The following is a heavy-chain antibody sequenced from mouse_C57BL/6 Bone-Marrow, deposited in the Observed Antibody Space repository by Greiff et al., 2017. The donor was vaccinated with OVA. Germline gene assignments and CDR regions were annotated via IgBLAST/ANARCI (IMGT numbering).Heavy chain of an antibody. CDR1: GYSITSGYY. V-gene: IGHV3-6*01. D-gene: IGHD1-1*01. CDR2: ISYDGSN. J-gene: IGHJ3*01. Sequence: EVQLVESGPGLVKPSQSLSLTCSVTGYSITSGYYWNWIRQFPGNKLEWMGYISYDGSNNYNPSLKNRISITRDTSKNQFFLKLNSVTTEDTATYYCAREGVITTVVAPFAYWGQGTLVTVSA. CDR3: AREGVITTVVAPFAY.